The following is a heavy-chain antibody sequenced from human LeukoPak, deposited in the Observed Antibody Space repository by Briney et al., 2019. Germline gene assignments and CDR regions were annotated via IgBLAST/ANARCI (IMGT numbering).Heavy chain of an antibody. J-gene: IGHJ4*02. CDR1: GFTFSSYS. D-gene: IGHD6-13*01. V-gene: IGHV3-21*01. Sequence: GGSLRLSYAASGFTFSSYSMNWVRQAPGKGLEWVSSISSSSSYIYYADSVKGRFTISRDNAKNSLYLQMNSLRAEDTAVYYCARGRRQQPDDYWGQGTLVTVSS. CDR3: ARGRRQQPDDY. CDR2: ISSSSSYI.